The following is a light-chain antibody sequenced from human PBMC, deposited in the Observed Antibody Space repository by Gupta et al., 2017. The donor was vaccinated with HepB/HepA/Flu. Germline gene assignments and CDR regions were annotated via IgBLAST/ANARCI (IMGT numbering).Light chain of an antibody. CDR3: QQSYSTPGT. Sequence: DIQMTKSPSSLSASVGERVTITCRASQSISSYLNWYQQKPGKAPKLLIYAATSLQSGVPSRFSGSGSGTDFTLTISSLQPEDFATYYCQQSYSTPGTFGPGTKVDIK. CDR2: AAT. J-gene: IGKJ3*01. V-gene: IGKV1-39*01. CDR1: QSISSY.